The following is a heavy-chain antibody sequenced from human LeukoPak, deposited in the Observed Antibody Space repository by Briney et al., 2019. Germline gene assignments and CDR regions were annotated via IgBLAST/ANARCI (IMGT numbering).Heavy chain of an antibody. J-gene: IGHJ6*02. Sequence: GESLKISCKGSGYSYTSYWIGWVRQMPGKGLEWMGSIYPGDSDTRYSPSFQGQVTISADKSISTAYLQWSSLKASDTAMYYCARSQDSGSYDVYYYGMDVWGQGTTVTVSS. CDR1: GYSYTSYW. D-gene: IGHD1-26*01. CDR3: ARSQDSGSYDVYYYGMDV. CDR2: IYPGDSDT. V-gene: IGHV5-51*01.